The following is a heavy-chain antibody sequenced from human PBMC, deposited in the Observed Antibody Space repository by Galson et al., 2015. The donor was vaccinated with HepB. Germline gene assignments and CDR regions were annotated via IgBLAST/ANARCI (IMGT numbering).Heavy chain of an antibody. V-gene: IGHV3-49*03. CDR1: GFTFGDYA. Sequence: SLRLSCAASGFTFGDYAMSWFRQAPGKGLEWVGFIRSKAYGGTTEYAASVKGRFTISRDDSKSIAYLQMNSLKTEDTAVYYCTRDRGRFGELLSGFDYWGQGTLDTVSS. CDR3: TRDRGRFGELLSGFDY. J-gene: IGHJ4*02. CDR2: IRSKAYGGTT. D-gene: IGHD3-10*01.